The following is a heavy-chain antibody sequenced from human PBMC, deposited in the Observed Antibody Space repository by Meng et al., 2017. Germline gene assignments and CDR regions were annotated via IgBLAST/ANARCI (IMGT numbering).Heavy chain of an antibody. CDR1: GGSISSSSYY. CDR3: ARGLPPYYDSMRGNFDY. V-gene: IGHV4-39*07. Sequence: SETLSLTCTVSGGSISSSSYYWGWIRQPPGKGLEWIGSIYYSGSTYYNPSLKSRVTISVDTSKNQFSLKLSSVTAADTAVYYCARGLPPYYDSMRGNFDYWGQGTLVTVFS. J-gene: IGHJ4*02. CDR2: IYYSGST. D-gene: IGHD3-22*01.